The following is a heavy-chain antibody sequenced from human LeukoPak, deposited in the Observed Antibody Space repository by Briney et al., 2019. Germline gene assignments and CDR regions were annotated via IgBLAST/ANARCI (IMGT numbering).Heavy chain of an antibody. CDR1: GGTFSSYA. CDR3: ARGAIPSNYDILTGYYYYYYMDV. J-gene: IGHJ6*03. V-gene: IGHV1-69*05. CDR2: IIPIFGTA. Sequence: ASVKVSCKASGGTFSSYAISWVRQAPGQWLEWMGGIIPIFGTANYAQKFQGRVTITTDESTSTAYMELSSLRSEDTAVYYCARGAIPSNYDILTGYYYYYYMDVWGKGTTVTVSS. D-gene: IGHD3-9*01.